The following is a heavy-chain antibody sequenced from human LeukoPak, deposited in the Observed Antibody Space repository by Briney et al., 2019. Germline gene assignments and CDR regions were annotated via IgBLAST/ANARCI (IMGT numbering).Heavy chain of an antibody. Sequence: GASVKVSCKASGGTFSSYAISWVRQAPGQGLEWMGGIIPIFGTANYAQKFQGRVTITADESTSTAYMELSSLRSEDTAVYYCARGPNYDFWSGSPTNYFDYWGQGTLVTVSS. D-gene: IGHD3-3*01. CDR2: IIPIFGTA. J-gene: IGHJ4*02. CDR3: ARGPNYDFWSGSPTNYFDY. V-gene: IGHV1-69*13. CDR1: GGTFSSYA.